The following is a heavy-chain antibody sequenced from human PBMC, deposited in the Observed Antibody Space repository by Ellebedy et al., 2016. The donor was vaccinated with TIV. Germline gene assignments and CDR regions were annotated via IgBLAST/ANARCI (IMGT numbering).Heavy chain of an antibody. CDR2: INHGGSET. V-gene: IGHV3-7*01. Sequence: GESLKISCAASGFTFSRFWMAWVRQAPGKGLEWVATINHGGSETYYVDSVKGRFTISRDKSKNSLYLQMNSLRADDTALYYCASAARGSGAYESFWGQGTLVTVSS. CDR1: GFTFSRFW. CDR3: ASAARGSGAYESF. J-gene: IGHJ4*02. D-gene: IGHD5-12*01.